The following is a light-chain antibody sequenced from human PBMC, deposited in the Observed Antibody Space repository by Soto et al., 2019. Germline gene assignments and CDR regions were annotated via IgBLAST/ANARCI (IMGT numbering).Light chain of an antibody. V-gene: IGKV3-11*01. CDR2: DTS. CDR3: LHRSTWPPVWT. CDR1: QGVGSY. Sequence: EIVLTQSPATLSLSPGERATLSCRASQGVGSYLAWYQRKPGQTPRLLIYDTSNRATGIPARFSGSGSGADCTLTISSLEPEDFAVYYCLHRSTWPPVWTFGQGTKVESK. J-gene: IGKJ1*01.